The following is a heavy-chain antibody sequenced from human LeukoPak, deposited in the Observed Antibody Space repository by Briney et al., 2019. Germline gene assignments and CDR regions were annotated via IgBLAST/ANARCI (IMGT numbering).Heavy chain of an antibody. J-gene: IGHJ5*02. CDR2: INPNSGGT. CDR1: GYTFTSYA. V-gene: IGHV1-2*04. CDR3: AREITGVTDYYDSSGYNNWFDP. Sequence: ASVKVSCKASGYTFTSYAMNWVRQAPGQGLEWMGWINPNSGGTNYAQKFQGWVTMTRDTSISTAYMELSRLRSDDTAVYYCAREITGVTDYYDSSGYNNWFDPWGQGTLVTVSS. D-gene: IGHD3-22*01.